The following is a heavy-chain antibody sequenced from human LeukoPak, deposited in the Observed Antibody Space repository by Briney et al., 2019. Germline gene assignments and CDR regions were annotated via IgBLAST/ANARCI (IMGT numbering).Heavy chain of an antibody. D-gene: IGHD3-3*01. V-gene: IGHV1-2*02. CDR3: ARAPITIFGVVLIDP. Sequence: ASVKVSCKASGYTFTGYYMHWVRQAPGQGLEWMGWINPNSGGTNYAQKFQGRVTMTRDTSISTAYMELSRLRSDDTAVYYCARAPITIFGVVLIDPWGQGTLVTVSS. J-gene: IGHJ5*02. CDR2: INPNSGGT. CDR1: GYTFTGYY.